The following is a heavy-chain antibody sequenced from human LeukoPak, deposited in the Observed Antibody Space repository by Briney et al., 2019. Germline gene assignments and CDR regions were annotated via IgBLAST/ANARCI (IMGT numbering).Heavy chain of an antibody. Sequence: SETLSLTCAVSGGSIRGYYWSWVRQSPGKGLEWIGDINQNAGTDYNPSLKSRVTMSIDSSKNQISLNVTAATAADTAIYYCARGRTRLSWLDPWGQGALVTVSS. CDR3: ARGRTRLSWLDP. CDR2: INQNAGT. J-gene: IGHJ5*02. D-gene: IGHD6-6*01. V-gene: IGHV4-34*01. CDR1: GGSIRGYY.